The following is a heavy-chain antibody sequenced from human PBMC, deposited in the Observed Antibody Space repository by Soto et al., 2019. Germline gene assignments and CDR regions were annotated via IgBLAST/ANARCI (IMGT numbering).Heavy chain of an antibody. J-gene: IGHJ6*02. Sequence: PGGSLRLSCAASGFTFSSYEMNWVRQAPGKGLEWVSYISSSGSTIYYADSVKGRFTISRDNAKNSLYLQMNSLRAEDTAVYYCARLGKVGYYYYYGMDVWGQGTTVTVS. CDR1: GFTFSSYE. CDR3: ARLGKVGYYYYYGMDV. D-gene: IGHD1-26*01. CDR2: ISSSGSTI. V-gene: IGHV3-48*03.